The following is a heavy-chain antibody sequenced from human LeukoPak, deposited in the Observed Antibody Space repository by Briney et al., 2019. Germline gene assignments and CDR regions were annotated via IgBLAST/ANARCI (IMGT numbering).Heavy chain of an antibody. J-gene: IGHJ6*02. CDR3: ARESVAVDDPGYYGMDV. D-gene: IGHD6-19*01. CDR2: IKQDGSEK. Sequence: GGSLRLSCAASGFTFSSYWMSWVRQAPGKGLEWVANIKQDGSEKYYVDSVKGRFTISRDNAKNSLYLQMNSLRAEDTAVYYCARESVAVDDPGYYGMDVWGQGTTVTVSS. CDR1: GFTFSSYW. V-gene: IGHV3-7*01.